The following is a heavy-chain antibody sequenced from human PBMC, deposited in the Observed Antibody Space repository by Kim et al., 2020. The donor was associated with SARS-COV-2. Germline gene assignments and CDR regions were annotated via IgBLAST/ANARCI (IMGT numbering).Heavy chain of an antibody. D-gene: IGHD5-12*01. CDR3: AKTKWPRSSYGMDV. J-gene: IGHJ6*02. CDR2: ISGSGEST. Sequence: GGSLRLSCAGSGFTFSSYAMNWVRQAPGKGLEWVSSISGSGESTSYADSVKGRFTISRDNSKNTLYLQMNSLRAEDTAVYYCAKTKWPRSSYGMDVWGQGTTVTVSS. V-gene: IGHV3-23*01. CDR1: GFTFSSYA.